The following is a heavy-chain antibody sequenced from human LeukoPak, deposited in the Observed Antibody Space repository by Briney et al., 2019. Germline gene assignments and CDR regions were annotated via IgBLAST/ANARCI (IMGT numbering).Heavy chain of an antibody. J-gene: IGHJ4*02. Sequence: GGSLRLSCAASGFTFNNYWMHWVRQAPGKGLVWVSRINSDGSSTSYADSVKGRFTISRDSAKNSLYLQMNSLRAEDTAVYYCARSGTAMVTPDYWGQGTLVTVSS. CDR3: ARSGTAMVTPDY. CDR1: GFTFNNYW. V-gene: IGHV3-74*01. D-gene: IGHD5-18*01. CDR2: INSDGSST.